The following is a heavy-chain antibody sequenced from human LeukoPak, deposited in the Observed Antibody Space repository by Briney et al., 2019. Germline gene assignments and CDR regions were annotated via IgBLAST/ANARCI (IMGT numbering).Heavy chain of an antibody. V-gene: IGHV1-69*13. J-gene: IGHJ4*02. CDR1: GGTFSSYA. CDR3: ASQVNVEDFYYFDY. D-gene: IGHD1-1*01. Sequence: ASVKVSCKASGGTFSSYAISWVRQAPGQGLEWMGGIIPIFGTANYAQKFQGRVTITAGESTSTAYMELSSLRSEDTAVYYCASQVNVEDFYYFDYWGQGTLVTVSS. CDR2: IIPIFGTA.